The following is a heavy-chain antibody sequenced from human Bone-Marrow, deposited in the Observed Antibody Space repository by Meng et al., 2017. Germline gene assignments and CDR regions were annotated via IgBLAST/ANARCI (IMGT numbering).Heavy chain of an antibody. CDR3: ARGLRAARPLLFGY. Sequence: QVQHQQVGAGLLKPSEPPFLTCAVDGGSFSGYYWSWIRQPPGKGLEWIGEINHSGSTNYNPSLKSRVTISVDTSKNQFSLKLSSVTAADTAVYYCARGLRAARPLLFGYWGQGTLVTVSS. D-gene: IGHD6-6*01. V-gene: IGHV4-34*01. J-gene: IGHJ4*02. CDR2: INHSGST. CDR1: GGSFSGYY.